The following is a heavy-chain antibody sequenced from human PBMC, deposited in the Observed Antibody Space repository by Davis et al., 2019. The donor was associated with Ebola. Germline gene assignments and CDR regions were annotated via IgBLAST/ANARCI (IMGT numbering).Heavy chain of an antibody. CDR3: ARPARYCTNGVCPYYYYYYGMDV. D-gene: IGHD2-8*01. Sequence: GESLKISCAASGFIFSSYAMHWVRQAPGKGLEWVAVISYDGSNKYYADSVKGRFTISRDNSKNTLYLQMNSLRAEDTAVYYCARPARYCTNGVCPYYYYYYGMDVWGQGTTVTVSS. CDR2: ISYDGSNK. J-gene: IGHJ6*02. CDR1: GFIFSSYA. V-gene: IGHV3-30*04.